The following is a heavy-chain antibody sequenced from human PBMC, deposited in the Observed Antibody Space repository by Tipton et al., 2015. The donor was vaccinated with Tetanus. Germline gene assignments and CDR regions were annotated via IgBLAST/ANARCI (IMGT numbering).Heavy chain of an antibody. V-gene: IGHV4-34*01. D-gene: IGHD3-10*01. CDR3: ARGTMVRGLIFLDY. CDR2: IDHSGNT. CDR1: GGSFGHYY. Sequence: TLSLTCVVYGGSFGHYYWTWIRQPPGKGLEWIGEIDHSGNTRYNPSLKSRLTISVDTSKDQFSLKLSSVVAADTAVYYCARGTMVRGLIFLDYWGQGTLVTVSS. J-gene: IGHJ4*02.